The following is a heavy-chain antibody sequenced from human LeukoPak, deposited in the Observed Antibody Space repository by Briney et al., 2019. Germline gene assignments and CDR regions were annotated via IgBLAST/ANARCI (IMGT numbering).Heavy chain of an antibody. CDR2: INPSDGAA. V-gene: IGHV1-46*01. D-gene: IGHD3-3*01. CDR1: GYTFSTYY. CDR3: ARSKTPRSSTIFGVVIKGGVFDP. Sequence: GASVTVSCKASGYTFSTYYLHWLRQAPGQGLEWLGIINPSDGAASYAQKFQGRVTLTADTSTSTVYMELLSLRSEDTAMYYCARSKTPRSSTIFGVVIKGGVFDPWGQGTLVTVSS. J-gene: IGHJ5*02.